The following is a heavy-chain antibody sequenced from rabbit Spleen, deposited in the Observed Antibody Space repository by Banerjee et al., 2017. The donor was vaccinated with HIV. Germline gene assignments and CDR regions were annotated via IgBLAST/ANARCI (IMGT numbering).Heavy chain of an antibody. CDR3: ARNPDFYVGYGYVFAYGMDL. D-gene: IGHD6-1*01. V-gene: IGHV1S45*01. CDR1: GFSFSDRDV. J-gene: IGHJ6*01. CDR2: INAATGKP. Sequence: QEQLVESGGGLVKPEGSLTLTCKASGFSFSDRDVMCWVRQAPGKGLEWIACINAATGKPVYATWAKGRFTISRTSSTTVTLQMTSLTAADTATYFCARNPDFYVGYGYVFAYGMDLWGPGTLVTVS.